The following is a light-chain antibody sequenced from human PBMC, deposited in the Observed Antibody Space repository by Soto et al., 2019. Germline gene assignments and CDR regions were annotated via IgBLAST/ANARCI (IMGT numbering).Light chain of an antibody. CDR2: ANN. V-gene: IGLV1-40*01. CDR3: QSYDSSLSGYV. J-gene: IGLJ1*01. CDR1: SSNIGAGYD. Sequence: QSALTQRPAVSGAPGQRVTISCPRSSSNIGAGYDGHWDQQLPGTAPKLLIYANNIRPSGVPGRFSGSKSCTSASLAITGLQAEDEADYYCQSYDSSLSGYVFGTGTKVTVL.